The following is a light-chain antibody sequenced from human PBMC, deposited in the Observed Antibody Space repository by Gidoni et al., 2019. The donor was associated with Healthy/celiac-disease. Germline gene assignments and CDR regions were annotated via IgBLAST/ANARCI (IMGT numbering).Light chain of an antibody. CDR3: QQSYSTPIT. CDR1: QSISSY. Sequence: IHMTPSPSSPSASVGDRVTITCRASQSISSYLNWYQQKPGKAPKLLIYAASSLQSGVPSRFSGSGSGTDFTLTISSLQPEDFATYYCQQSYSTPITFGQGTRLEIK. CDR2: AAS. V-gene: IGKV1-39*01. J-gene: IGKJ5*01.